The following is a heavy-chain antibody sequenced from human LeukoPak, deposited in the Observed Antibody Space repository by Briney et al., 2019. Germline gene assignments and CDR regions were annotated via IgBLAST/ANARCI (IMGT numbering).Heavy chain of an antibody. CDR1: GFTFSSYG. CDR3: AKDLVLERIAARLGNWFDP. D-gene: IGHD6-6*01. Sequence: GGSLRLSCAASGFTFSSYGMHWVRQAPGKGLEWVAFIRYDGSNKYYADSVKGRFTISRDNSKNTLYLQMNSLRAEDTAVYYCAKDLVLERIAARLGNWFDPWGQGTLVTVSS. V-gene: IGHV3-30*02. J-gene: IGHJ5*02. CDR2: IRYDGSNK.